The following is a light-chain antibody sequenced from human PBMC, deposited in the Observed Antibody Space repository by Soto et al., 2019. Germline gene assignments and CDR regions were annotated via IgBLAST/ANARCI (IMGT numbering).Light chain of an antibody. J-gene: IGKJ1*01. CDR1: QSVSSSY. Sequence: EIVSSQSPDTLSLSPGERATRSCRVSQSVSSSYLAWYQQKPVQAPRLLIYGASSRATGIPDRFSGSGSGTEFTLTISSLQPDDFATYYCQHYNSYSEAFGQGTKVDI. CDR2: GAS. V-gene: IGKV3-20*01. CDR3: QHYNSYSEA.